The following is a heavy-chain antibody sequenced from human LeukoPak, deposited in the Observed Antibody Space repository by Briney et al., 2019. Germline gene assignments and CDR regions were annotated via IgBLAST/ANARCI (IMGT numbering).Heavy chain of an antibody. J-gene: IGHJ4*02. V-gene: IGHV4-59*12. CDR3: ARASHDYGDYSHFDY. CDR1: SGSFRTYY. D-gene: IGHD4-17*01. Sequence: SETLSLTCTVSSGSFRTYYWSWIRQPPGKGLEWIGYIFYNEGTSYNPSLKSRVTISVDTSNNQLFLKVNSVTAADTAVYYCARASHDYGDYSHFDYWGQGTLVTVSS. CDR2: IFYNEGT.